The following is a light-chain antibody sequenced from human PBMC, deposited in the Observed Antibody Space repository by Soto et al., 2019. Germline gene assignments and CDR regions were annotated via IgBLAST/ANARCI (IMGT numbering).Light chain of an antibody. J-gene: IGKJ1*01. CDR2: DAS. CDR1: QSISNW. V-gene: IGKV1-5*01. Sequence: DIQMTQSPSTLSASVGDRVTITCRASQSISNWLAWYQQKPGKAPKLLIYDASSLEGGVPSRFSGSGSGTDFTLTISSLQPDDFATYYCQHYNSSPAFGQGTKVEIK. CDR3: QHYNSSPA.